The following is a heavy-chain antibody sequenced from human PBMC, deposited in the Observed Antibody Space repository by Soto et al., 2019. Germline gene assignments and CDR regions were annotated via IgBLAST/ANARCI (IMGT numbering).Heavy chain of an antibody. J-gene: IGHJ3*02. D-gene: IGHD4-17*01. CDR2: IYWTDDK. CDR3: AHKLPVTTSAFDI. V-gene: IGHV2-5*01. Sequence: QITLKESGPTLVKPTQTLTLTCTFSGFSLNTSGVGVGWVRQPPGRALEWLAVIYWTDDKRYSPSLKSRLSITKDTSTTQVVLTMTNMDPMDTAIFYCAHKLPVTTSAFDIWGQGTMVTVSS. CDR1: GFSLNTSGVG.